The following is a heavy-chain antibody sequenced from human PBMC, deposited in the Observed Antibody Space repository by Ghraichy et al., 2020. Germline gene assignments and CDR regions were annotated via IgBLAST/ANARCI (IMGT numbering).Heavy chain of an antibody. V-gene: IGHV4-34*01. J-gene: IGHJ4*02. D-gene: IGHD2-15*01. CDR3: ARGRYCGGGACYPRPSSFDY. CDR2: INYVGVT. Sequence: SQTISLTCSVYGGSIGGYYWSWIRQSPGQGLEWIGEINYVGVTIYNPSLESRVTISLDTYDNQFSLSLTSLTAADTALYFCARGRYCGGGACYPRPSSFDYWGQGIPVTVSS. CDR1: GGSIGGYY.